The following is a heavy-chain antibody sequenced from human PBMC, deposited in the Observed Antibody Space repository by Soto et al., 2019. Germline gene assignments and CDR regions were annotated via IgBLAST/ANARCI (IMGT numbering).Heavy chain of an antibody. V-gene: IGHV4-59*12. J-gene: IGHJ4*02. Sequence: PSETLSLTCTVSGGSISSYYWSWIRQPPGKGLEWIGYIYYSGSTNYNPSLKSRVTISVDRSQNLFSLKLASVTAADTAVYYCVRSEATALDYRGQRTPVTVSS. CDR1: GGSISSYY. CDR3: VRSEATALDY. CDR2: IYYSGST.